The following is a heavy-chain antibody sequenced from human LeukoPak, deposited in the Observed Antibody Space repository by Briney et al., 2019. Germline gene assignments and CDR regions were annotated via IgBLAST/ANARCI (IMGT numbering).Heavy chain of an antibody. D-gene: IGHD3-9*01. Sequence: SETLSLTCTVSGGPISSYYWSWIRQPPGKGLEWIGYIYTSGSTNYNPSLKSRVTISVDTSKNQFSLKLSSVTAADTAVYYCARHRDYDTLHDAFDIWGQGTMVTVSS. CDR1: GGPISSYY. V-gene: IGHV4-4*09. CDR2: IYTSGST. J-gene: IGHJ3*02. CDR3: ARHRDYDTLHDAFDI.